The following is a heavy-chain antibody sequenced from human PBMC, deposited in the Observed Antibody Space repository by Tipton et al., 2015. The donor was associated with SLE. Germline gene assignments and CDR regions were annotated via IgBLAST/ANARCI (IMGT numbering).Heavy chain of an antibody. V-gene: IGHV4-34*01. CDR1: GGSFSGYY. D-gene: IGHD3-3*01. CDR2: INHSGST. Sequence: TLSLTCAVYGGSFSGYYWSWIRQPPGKGLEWIGEINHSGSTNYNPSLKSRVTISVDTSKNQFSLKLTSVTAADTAVYYCARDLKDYDFWSGLGFDPWGQGTLVTVSS. J-gene: IGHJ5*02. CDR3: ARDLKDYDFWSGLGFDP.